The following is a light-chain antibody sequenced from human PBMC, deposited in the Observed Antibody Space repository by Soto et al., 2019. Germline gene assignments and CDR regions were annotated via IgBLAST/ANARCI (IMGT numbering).Light chain of an antibody. Sequence: DIQMTQSPSTLSASVGDRVTITCRASQNINNWLASYHQKPGKAPNLLIDDPSSLEGGVPSRLSGSGPGTEFTLTLSTLQPDDFATYHCQQSYSYWTFGQGPKVDIK. CDR2: DPS. V-gene: IGKV1-5*01. CDR3: QQSYSYWT. CDR1: QNINNW. J-gene: IGKJ1*01.